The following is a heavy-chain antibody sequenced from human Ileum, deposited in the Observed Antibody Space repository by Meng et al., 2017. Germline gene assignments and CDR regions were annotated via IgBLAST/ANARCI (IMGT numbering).Heavy chain of an antibody. CDR3: ARDHWGSLDY. Sequence: LKGSRPGLVRPSETLSVICAVSGGSVSSSGYQWGWIRQPPGKGLEWIGYASTNYNPSLKSRVTISVDTSKNQFSLKLTSVTAADTAVYYCARDHWGSLDYWGQGVLVTGSS. V-gene: IGHV4-61*08. D-gene: IGHD7-27*01. CDR2: AST. J-gene: IGHJ4*02. CDR1: GGSVSSSGYQ.